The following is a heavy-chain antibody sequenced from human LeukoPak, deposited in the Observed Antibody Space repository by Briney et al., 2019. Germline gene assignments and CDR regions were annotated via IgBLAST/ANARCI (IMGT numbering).Heavy chain of an antibody. Sequence: SETLSLTCAVYGGSFSGYYWSWIRQPPGKGLEWIGEINHSGSTNYNPSLKSRVTISVDTSKNQFSLKLSSVTAADTAVYYCARGSIAVAGPFDYWGQGTLVTVSS. J-gene: IGHJ4*02. CDR2: INHSGST. D-gene: IGHD6-19*01. V-gene: IGHV4-34*01. CDR1: GGSFSGYY. CDR3: ARGSIAVAGPFDY.